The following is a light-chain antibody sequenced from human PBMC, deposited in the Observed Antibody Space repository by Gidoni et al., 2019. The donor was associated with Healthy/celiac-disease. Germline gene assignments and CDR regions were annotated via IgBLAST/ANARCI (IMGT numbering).Light chain of an antibody. J-gene: IGLJ1*01. Sequence: QSALTQPASVSGSPRQSITISCTGTSSDVGSYNLVPWYQQHPGKAPKLMIYEGSKRPSGVSNRFSGSKSGNTASLTISGLQAEDEADYYCCSYAGSSTPYVFGTGTKVTVL. CDR3: CSYAGSSTPYV. CDR2: EGS. CDR1: SSDVGSYNL. V-gene: IGLV2-23*01.